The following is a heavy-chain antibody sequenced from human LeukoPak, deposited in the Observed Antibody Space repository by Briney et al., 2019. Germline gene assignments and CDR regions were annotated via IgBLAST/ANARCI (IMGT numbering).Heavy chain of an antibody. J-gene: IGHJ4*02. CDR3: AKDFGPEGGISAAATPFDY. V-gene: IGHV3-9*03. Sequence: PGRSLRLSCAASGFTFDDYAMHWVRQAPGKGLDWVSGISWNSGSIGYADSVKGRFTISRDNAKNSQYLQMNSLRAEDMALYYCAKDFGPEGGISAAATPFDYWGQGTLVTVSS. CDR2: ISWNSGSI. CDR1: GFTFDDYA. D-gene: IGHD6-13*01.